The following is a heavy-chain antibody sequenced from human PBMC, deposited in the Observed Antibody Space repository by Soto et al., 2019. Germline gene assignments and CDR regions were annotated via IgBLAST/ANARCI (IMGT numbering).Heavy chain of an antibody. CDR3: AKEEEEVSPDYGGNSTPWFDY. D-gene: IGHD4-17*01. J-gene: IGHJ4*02. CDR1: GFTFSSYA. CDR2: ISGSGGST. Sequence: GGSLRLSCAASGFTFSSYAMSWVRQAPGKGLEWVSAISGSGGSTYYADSVKGRFTISRDNSKNTLYLQMNSLRAEDTAVYYCAKEEEEVSPDYGGNSTPWFDYWGQGTLVTVSS. V-gene: IGHV3-23*01.